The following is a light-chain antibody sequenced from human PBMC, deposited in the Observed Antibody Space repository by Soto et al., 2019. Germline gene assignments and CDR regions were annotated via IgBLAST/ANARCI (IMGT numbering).Light chain of an antibody. J-gene: IGLJ3*02. CDR1: SGHSSYA. Sequence: QPVLTQSPSASASLGASVKLTCTLSSGHSSYAIAWHQQQPEKGPRYLMKLNNDGSHTKGGGIPDRFSGSSSGSERYLIISSLQSEDEADYYCQTWGTGIDWVFGGGTKLTVL. CDR2: LNNDGSH. CDR3: QTWGTGIDWV. V-gene: IGLV4-69*01.